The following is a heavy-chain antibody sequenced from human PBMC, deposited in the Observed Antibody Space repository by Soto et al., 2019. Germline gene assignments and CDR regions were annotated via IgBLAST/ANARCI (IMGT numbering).Heavy chain of an antibody. CDR2: IYYSGST. J-gene: IGHJ5*02. CDR1: GFSIISLVYY. CDR3: ARGLLLWFAQTNPGFEP. Sequence: SDTLSLTCTFSGFSIISLVYYCICIRQHPVKCLEWIGYIYYSGSTYYNPSLKSRVTISVDTSKNQFSLKLSSVTAADTAVYYCARGLLLWFAQTNPGFEPWGTRTMVNVSS. V-gene: IGHV4-31*03. D-gene: IGHD3-10*01.